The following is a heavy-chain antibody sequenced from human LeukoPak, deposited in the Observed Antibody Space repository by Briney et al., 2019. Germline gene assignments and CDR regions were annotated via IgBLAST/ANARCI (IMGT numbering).Heavy chain of an antibody. J-gene: IGHJ5*02. Sequence: ASVKVSCKTSGYTFTKYDNNWVRQPTGQGLEWMGWMNPDSGNTYYAQKFQGRVTITSNTSISTAYMELSSLRSEDTAVYYCARRHTSGWYSWFDPWGQGTQVTVSS. V-gene: IGHV1-8*03. CDR2: MNPDSGNT. D-gene: IGHD6-19*01. CDR1: GYTFTKYD. CDR3: ARRHTSGWYSWFDP.